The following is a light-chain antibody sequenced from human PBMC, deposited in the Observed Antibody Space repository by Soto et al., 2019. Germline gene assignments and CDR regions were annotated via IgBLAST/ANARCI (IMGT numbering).Light chain of an antibody. Sequence: DIQMTQSPSTLSASVGDRVTITCRASQSISSWLAWYQQKPGKAPKLLIYKASSLESGVPSRFSGSGSGADFTLTISSLQPDDFATYYCRQYNSYPWTFGQGNKVEIK. CDR1: QSISSW. CDR2: KAS. V-gene: IGKV1-5*03. J-gene: IGKJ1*01. CDR3: RQYNSYPWT.